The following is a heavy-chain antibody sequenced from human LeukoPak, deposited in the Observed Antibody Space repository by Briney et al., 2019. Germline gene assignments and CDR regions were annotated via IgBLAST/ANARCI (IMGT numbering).Heavy chain of an antibody. Sequence: PGGSLRLSCAASGFTFSSYGMHWVRQAPGKGLEWVAFIRYDGSNKYYADSVKGRFTISRDNSKNTLYLQMNSLRAEDTAVYYCAKDVSGSPGRFGYWGQGTLVTVSS. CDR3: AKDVSGSPGRFGY. CDR2: IRYDGSNK. CDR1: GFTFSSYG. J-gene: IGHJ4*02. D-gene: IGHD1-26*01. V-gene: IGHV3-30*02.